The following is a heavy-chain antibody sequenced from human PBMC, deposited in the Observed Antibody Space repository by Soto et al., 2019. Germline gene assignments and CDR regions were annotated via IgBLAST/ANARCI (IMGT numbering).Heavy chain of an antibody. Sequence: SVKVSCKASGGTFSSYAISWVRQAPGQGLEWMGGIIPIFGTANYAQKFQGRVTITADESTSAAYMELSSLRSEDTAVYYCASSHVVVPAAIGPGYYGMDVWGQGTTVTVSS. V-gene: IGHV1-69*13. CDR1: GGTFSSYA. CDR2: IIPIFGTA. D-gene: IGHD2-2*01. J-gene: IGHJ6*02. CDR3: ASSHVVVPAAIGPGYYGMDV.